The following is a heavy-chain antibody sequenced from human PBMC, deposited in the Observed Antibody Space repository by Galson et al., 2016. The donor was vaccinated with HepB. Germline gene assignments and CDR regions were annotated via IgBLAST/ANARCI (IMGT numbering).Heavy chain of an antibody. D-gene: IGHD3-22*01. CDR2: IKEDGSEK. CDR3: ASQQRQWLHFDL. J-gene: IGHJ2*01. Sequence: SLRLSCAASGFAFSTYWMSWVRQAPGKGLEWVAKIKEDGSEKYYVDSVKGRLTIYRDNAKNSLYLHMNSLRAEDTAVYFCASQQRQWLHFDLWGRGTLVTVSS. CDR1: GFAFSTYW. V-gene: IGHV3-7*03.